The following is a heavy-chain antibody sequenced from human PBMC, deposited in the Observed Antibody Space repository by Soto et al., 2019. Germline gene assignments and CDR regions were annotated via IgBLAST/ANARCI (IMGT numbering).Heavy chain of an antibody. CDR1: GFTFSSYW. Sequence: GGSLRLSCAASGFTFSSYWMSWVRQAPGKGLEWVANIKQDGSEKYYVDSVKGRFTISRDNAKNSLYLQMNSLRAEDTAVYYCVSVCRITMVKGIDSWGQGTLVPVSS. D-gene: IGHD3-10*01. V-gene: IGHV3-7*01. CDR2: IKQDGSEK. CDR3: VSVCRITMVKGIDS. J-gene: IGHJ5*01.